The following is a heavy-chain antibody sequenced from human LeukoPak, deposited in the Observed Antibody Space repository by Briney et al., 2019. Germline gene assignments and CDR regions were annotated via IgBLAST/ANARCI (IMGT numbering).Heavy chain of an antibody. CDR3: AREGYSIAAAGVDY. D-gene: IGHD6-13*01. Sequence: GGSLRLSCAASGFTFSSYAMSWVRQAPGKGLEWVSAISGSGGSTYYADSVKGRFTISRDNAKNSLYLQMNSLRAEDTAVYYCAREGYSIAAAGVDYWGQGTLVTVSS. CDR1: GFTFSSYA. V-gene: IGHV3-23*01. J-gene: IGHJ4*02. CDR2: ISGSGGST.